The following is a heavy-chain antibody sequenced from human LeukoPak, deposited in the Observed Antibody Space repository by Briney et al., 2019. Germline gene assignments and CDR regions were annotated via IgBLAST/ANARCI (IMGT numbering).Heavy chain of an antibody. CDR3: TRLVGAND. V-gene: IGHV3-72*01. CDR2: IRNKANSYTT. Sequence: GGSLRLSCAASGFTFSDHAMDWVRQAPGKGLEWVGRIRNKANSYTTEYAASVQGRFTVSRDDSMNSLYLQMNSMKIEDTAVYYCTRLVGANDWGQGTLVTVSS. D-gene: IGHD1-26*01. J-gene: IGHJ4*02. CDR1: GFTFSDHA.